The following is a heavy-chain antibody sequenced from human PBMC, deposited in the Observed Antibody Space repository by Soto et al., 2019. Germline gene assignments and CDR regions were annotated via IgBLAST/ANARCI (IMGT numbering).Heavy chain of an antibody. V-gene: IGHV1-69*12. D-gene: IGHD2-15*01. Sequence: VQLVQSGAEVKKPGSSVKVSCKASGGTFSSYAISWVRQAPGQGLECMGGIIPIFGTANYAQKFQGRVTITADESTSTAYMELSSLRSEGTAVYYCARESRYCSGGSCYFLPGIDCWGQGTLVTVSS. CDR2: IIPIFGTA. CDR3: ARESRYCSGGSCYFLPGIDC. CDR1: GGTFSSYA. J-gene: IGHJ4*02.